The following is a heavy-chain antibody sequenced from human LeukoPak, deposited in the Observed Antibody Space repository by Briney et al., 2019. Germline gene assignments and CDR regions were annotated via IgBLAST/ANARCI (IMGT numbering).Heavy chain of an antibody. J-gene: IGHJ4*02. CDR1: GFTVSSNY. CDR3: ARRLFSSGWLDY. V-gene: IGHV3-66*02. Sequence: PGGSLRLSCAAFGFTVSSNYMSWVRQAPGKGLEWVSVIYSGGSTYYADSVKGRFTISRDNSKNTLYLQMNSLRAEDTAVYYCARRLFSSGWLDYWGQGTLVTVSS. CDR2: IYSGGST. D-gene: IGHD6-19*01.